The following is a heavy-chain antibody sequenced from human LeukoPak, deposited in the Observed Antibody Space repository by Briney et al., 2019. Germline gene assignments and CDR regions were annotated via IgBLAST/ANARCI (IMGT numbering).Heavy chain of an antibody. CDR1: GFSVSDKY. D-gene: IGHD3-22*01. J-gene: IGHJ4*02. Sequence: PGGSLRLSCAASGFSVSDKYMTWVRQAPGKGLEWVSGIHGGGTTYYADSVKGRFIISRDNSENTLYLQMISLRVEDTAVYYCARDDHYYDSQGTLDYWGQGILVTVSS. CDR2: IHGGGTT. V-gene: IGHV3-66*01. CDR3: ARDDHYYDSQGTLDY.